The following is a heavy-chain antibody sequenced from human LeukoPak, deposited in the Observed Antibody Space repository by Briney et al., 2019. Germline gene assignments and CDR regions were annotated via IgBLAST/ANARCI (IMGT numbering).Heavy chain of an antibody. CDR1: GGSISSYY. CDR2: IYYSGST. D-gene: IGHD3-10*01. V-gene: IGHV4-59*12. J-gene: IGHJ6*03. CDR3: AREKPGGYHYYYMDV. Sequence: SETLSLTCTVSGGSISSYYWSWIRQPPGKGLEWIGYIYYSGSTNYNPSLKSRVTISVDTSKNQFSLKLSSVTAADTAVYYCAREKPGGYHYYYMDVWGKGTTVTVSS.